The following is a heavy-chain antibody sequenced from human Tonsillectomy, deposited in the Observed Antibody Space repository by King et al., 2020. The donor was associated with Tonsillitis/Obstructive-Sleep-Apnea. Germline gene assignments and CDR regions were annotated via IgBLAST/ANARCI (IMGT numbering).Heavy chain of an antibody. CDR3: ARDRIGVVGVPFDY. Sequence: GRVSFTADKSTSTVYMELSSLRSEDTAVYYCARDRIGVVGVPFDYWGQGTLVTVSS. J-gene: IGHJ4*02. V-gene: IGHV1-69*04. D-gene: IGHD1-26*01.